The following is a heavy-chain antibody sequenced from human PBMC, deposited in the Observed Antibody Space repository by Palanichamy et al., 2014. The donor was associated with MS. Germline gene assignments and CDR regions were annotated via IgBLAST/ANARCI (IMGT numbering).Heavy chain of an antibody. Sequence: QVQLVQSGREVKKPGAPVKVSCKASGYTFTDYAMNWVRQAPGQRLEWMGWINAGNGNTKYSQKFQGRVTLTRDTSASTAYMELSSLTSEDTAVYYCARGLWSSSRVGYYFDNWGQGTLVTVSS. V-gene: IGHV1-3*01. J-gene: IGHJ4*02. CDR2: INAGNGNT. D-gene: IGHD3-3*01. CDR3: ARGLWSSSRVGYYFDN. CDR1: GYTFTDYA.